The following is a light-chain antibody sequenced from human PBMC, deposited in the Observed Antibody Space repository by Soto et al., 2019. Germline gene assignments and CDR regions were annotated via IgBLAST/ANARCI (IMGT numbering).Light chain of an antibody. V-gene: IGKV3-20*01. CDR3: QQSGRTRRT. J-gene: IGKJ1*01. CDR1: KRISSTY. CDR2: GAS. Sequence: EIVVTKSAGTLALSPWERATLACRAAKRISSTYLTWYQQKPGNAPRLLIYGASSRATGFPASFSGSGSGTDFTLTISSLEPEDCAVYYRQQSGRTRRTFGQGTKVDI.